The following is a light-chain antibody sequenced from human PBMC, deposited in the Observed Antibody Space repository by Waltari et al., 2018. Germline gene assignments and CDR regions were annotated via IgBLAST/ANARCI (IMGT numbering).Light chain of an antibody. CDR3: QQYDNWLGT. J-gene: IGKJ1*01. V-gene: IGKV3-15*01. CDR1: QSIRSN. Sequence: EIRMTHSPATLSVFPGERATLPCRASQSIRSNLAWYQHKPGQAPRLLIYGASTRATGIPARFSGSGSGTEFTVTISSRQSEDFAVYFCQQYDNWLGTFGQGTKVEI. CDR2: GAS.